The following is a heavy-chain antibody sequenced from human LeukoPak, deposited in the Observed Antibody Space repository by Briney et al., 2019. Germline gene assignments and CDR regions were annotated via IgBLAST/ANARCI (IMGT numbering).Heavy chain of an antibody. Sequence: GGSLRLSCAASGFTFSSYAMSWVRQAPGKGLEWVSAISGSGGSTYYADSVKGRFTISRDNAKNSLYLQMNSLRAEDTAWYYCARDQGGYDLYYFDYWGQGTLVTVSS. V-gene: IGHV3-23*01. CDR1: GFTFSSYA. CDR3: ARDQGGYDLYYFDY. D-gene: IGHD5-12*01. J-gene: IGHJ4*02. CDR2: ISGSGGST.